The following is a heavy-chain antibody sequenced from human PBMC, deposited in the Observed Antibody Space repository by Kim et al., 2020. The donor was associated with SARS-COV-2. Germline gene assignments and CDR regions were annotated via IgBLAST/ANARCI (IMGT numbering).Heavy chain of an antibody. J-gene: IGHJ4*02. V-gene: IGHV5-10-1*01. CDR3: ARVDPYSDSGHPFFDY. CDR2: IDPRDSYT. CDR1: GYTFSRFW. Sequence: GESLKISCSTSGYTFSRFWITWVRQMPGKGLEWMGRIDPRDSYTTYNPSFQGHVTISVDRSITTAYLQWSSLKASDTAMYYCARVDPYSDSGHPFFDYWGQGTLVTVSS. D-gene: IGHD4-17*01.